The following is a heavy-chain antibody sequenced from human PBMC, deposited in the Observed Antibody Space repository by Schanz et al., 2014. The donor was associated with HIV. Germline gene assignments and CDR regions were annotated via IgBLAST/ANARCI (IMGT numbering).Heavy chain of an antibody. CDR1: GGSIISGDYY. Sequence: QVQLQESGPGLVKPSETLSLTCTVSGGSIISGDYYWTWIRQPPGKGLEWIGEINHSGSTNYNPSLKSRVPISIDPPKRHFSLSLISVTAADTAVYYCARGIRRHCNSPSCNTGWFDPWGQGTLVTVSS. D-gene: IGHD2-2*02. J-gene: IGHJ5*02. CDR3: ARGIRRHCNSPSCNTGWFDP. V-gene: IGHV4-30-4*08. CDR2: INHSGST.